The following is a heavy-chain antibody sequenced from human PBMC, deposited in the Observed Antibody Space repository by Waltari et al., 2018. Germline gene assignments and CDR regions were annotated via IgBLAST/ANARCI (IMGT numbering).Heavy chain of an antibody. J-gene: IGHJ5*02. CDR1: GYTFTGYY. V-gene: IGHV1-2*02. CDR3: ARDHRHYYGSGSYYSPNWFDP. D-gene: IGHD3-10*01. Sequence: QVQLVQSGAEVKKPGASVKVSCKASGYTFTGYYMHWVRQAPGQGLEWMGWINPTSGGTNYSKNFKGRVTMTRDTSISTAYMGLSRLRSDDTAVYYCARDHRHYYGSGSYYSPNWFDPWGQGTLVTVSS. CDR2: INPTSGGT.